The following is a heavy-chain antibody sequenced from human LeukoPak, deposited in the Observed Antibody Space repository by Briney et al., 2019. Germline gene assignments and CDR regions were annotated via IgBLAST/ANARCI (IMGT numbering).Heavy chain of an antibody. J-gene: IGHJ4*02. D-gene: IGHD5-12*01. CDR3: ARDRGYDYTDFPSFDY. CDR1: GYTFTSYG. V-gene: IGHV1-18*01. Sequence: ASVKVSCKASGYTFTSYGISWVRQAPGQGLERMGWISAYNGNTNYAQKLQGRVTMTTDTSTSTAYMELRSLRSDDTAVYYCARDRGYDYTDFPSFDYWGQGTLVTVSS. CDR2: ISAYNGNT.